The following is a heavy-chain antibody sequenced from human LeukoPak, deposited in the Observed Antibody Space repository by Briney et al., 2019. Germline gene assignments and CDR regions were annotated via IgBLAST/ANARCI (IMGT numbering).Heavy chain of an antibody. J-gene: IGHJ6*02. Sequence: SVKVSCKASGGTFSSYAISWVRQAPGQGLEWMGGIIPIFGTANYAQKFQGRVTITADESTSTAYMERSSLRSEDTAVYYCARAGYCSGGSCYMTYYYYGMDVWGQGTTVTVSS. D-gene: IGHD2-15*01. CDR2: IIPIFGTA. CDR1: GGTFSSYA. V-gene: IGHV1-69*13. CDR3: ARAGYCSGGSCYMTYYYYGMDV.